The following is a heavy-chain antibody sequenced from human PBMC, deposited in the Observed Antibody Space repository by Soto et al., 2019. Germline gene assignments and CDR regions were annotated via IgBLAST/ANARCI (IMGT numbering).Heavy chain of an antibody. CDR3: ARGGGDIVLMVRPFHGYFDY. J-gene: IGHJ4*02. V-gene: IGHV3-30-3*01. CDR1: GFTFGSYA. CDR2: ISYDGSNK. D-gene: IGHD2-8*01. Sequence: GGPLRLSCAAFGFTFGSYAMHWVSKAPGKGLEWVAVISYDGSNKYYADSVKGRFTISRDNSKNTLYLQMNSLRAEDTAVYYCARGGGDIVLMVRPFHGYFDYWGQGTLVTGS.